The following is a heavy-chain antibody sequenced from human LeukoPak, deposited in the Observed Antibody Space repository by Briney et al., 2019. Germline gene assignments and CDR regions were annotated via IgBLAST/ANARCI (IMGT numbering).Heavy chain of an antibody. CDR3: ARVVSDCGDTRCSDTFDP. CDR1: GDSISTYY. J-gene: IGHJ5*02. CDR2: IFSSGYT. V-gene: IGHV4-4*07. Sequence: PSETLSLTCTVSGDSISTYYWSWIRQPAGKGLEWIGRIFSSGYTNYNPSLKSRVRVSVDTSKKQFSLKLNSLTAADTAVYYCARVVSDCGDTRCSDTFDPWGQGTLVTVSP. D-gene: IGHD2-21*01.